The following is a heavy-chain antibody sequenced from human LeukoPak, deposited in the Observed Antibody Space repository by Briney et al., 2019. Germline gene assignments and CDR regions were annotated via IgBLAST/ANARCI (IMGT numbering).Heavy chain of an antibody. V-gene: IGHV4-59*01. CDR1: GGSIISSYY. Sequence: PSETLSLTCTVSGGSIISSYYWTWIRQPPGRALEWIGYIYYSGSSNYNPSLKSRVTISLDTSKNQFSLKLSSANAADTAVYYCAGGTIFGVVMGYWGQGTLVTVSS. J-gene: IGHJ4*02. CDR3: AGGTIFGVVMGY. CDR2: IYYSGSS. D-gene: IGHD3-3*01.